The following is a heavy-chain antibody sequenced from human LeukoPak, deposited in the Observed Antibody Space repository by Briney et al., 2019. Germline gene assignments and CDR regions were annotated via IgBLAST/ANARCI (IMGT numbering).Heavy chain of an antibody. J-gene: IGHJ3*02. V-gene: IGHV3-30*18. Sequence: PGGSLRLSCAASGFTFRNYGMHWVRQAPGKGLDWVAVISYDGSNKYYADSVKSRFTISRDNSKNTLYLQMNSLRAEDTAVYYCAKVRYFGPSAFDIWGQGTMVTVSS. D-gene: IGHD3-9*01. CDR2: ISYDGSNK. CDR3: AKVRYFGPSAFDI. CDR1: GFTFRNYG.